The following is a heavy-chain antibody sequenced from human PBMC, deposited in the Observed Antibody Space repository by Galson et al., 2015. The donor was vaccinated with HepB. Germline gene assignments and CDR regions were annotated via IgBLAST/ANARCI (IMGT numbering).Heavy chain of an antibody. V-gene: IGHV3-30-3*01. CDR3: ARGGVDTAMGGTYYYYGMDV. D-gene: IGHD5-18*01. J-gene: IGHJ6*02. Sequence: SLRLSCAASGFTFSSYAMHWVRQAPGKGLEWVAVISYDGSNKYYADSVKGRFTISRDNSKNTLYLQMNSLRAEDTAVYYCARGGVDTAMGGTYYYYGMDVWGQGTTVTVSS. CDR2: ISYDGSNK. CDR1: GFTFSSYA.